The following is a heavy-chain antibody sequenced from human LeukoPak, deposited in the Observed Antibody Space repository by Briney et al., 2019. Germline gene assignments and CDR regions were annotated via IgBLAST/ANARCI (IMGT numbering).Heavy chain of an antibody. V-gene: IGHV1-18*01. CDR3: AKAGSSSGWYCLDY. CDR2: ISAYNGNT. D-gene: IGHD6-19*01. CDR1: GCTFTSYG. J-gene: IGHJ4*02. Sequence: ASVKVSCKASGCTFTSYGISWVRQAPGQGLEWMGWISAYNGNTNYAQKLQGRVTMTTDTSTSTAYMELRSLRSDDTAVYYCAKAGSSSGWYCLDYWGQGTLVTVSS.